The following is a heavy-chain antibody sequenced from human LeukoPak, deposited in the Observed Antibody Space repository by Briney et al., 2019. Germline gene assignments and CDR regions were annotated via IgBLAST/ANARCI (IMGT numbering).Heavy chain of an antibody. J-gene: IGHJ4*02. CDR3: ARAGDGYFDY. CDR2: INYSGST. Sequence: SETLSLTCTASGGSISSYYWNWIRQPPGKGLEWIGYINYSGSTNYNPSLTSRVTISVDTSKNQFSLKLSSVTAADTAVYYCARAGDGYFDYWGQGTLVTVSS. V-gene: IGHV4-59*01. D-gene: IGHD7-27*01. CDR1: GGSISSYY.